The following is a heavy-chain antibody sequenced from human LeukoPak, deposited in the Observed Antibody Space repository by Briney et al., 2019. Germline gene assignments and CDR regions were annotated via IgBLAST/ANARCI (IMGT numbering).Heavy chain of an antibody. CDR3: ARKVAVAGFDP. V-gene: IGHV3-21*01. CDR2: ISSSSSYI. D-gene: IGHD6-19*01. Sequence: GGSLRLSCAASGFTFSSYAMHWVRQAPGKGLEWVSSISSSSSYIYYADSVKGRFTISRDNAKNSLYLQMNSLRAEDTAVYYCARKVAVAGFDPWGQGTLVTVSS. J-gene: IGHJ5*02. CDR1: GFTFSSYA.